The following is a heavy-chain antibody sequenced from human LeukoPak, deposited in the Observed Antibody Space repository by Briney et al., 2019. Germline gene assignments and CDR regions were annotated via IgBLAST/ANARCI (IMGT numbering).Heavy chain of an antibody. V-gene: IGHV4-34*01. CDR1: GGSFSVYY. Sequence: PSETLSLTCAVYGGSFSVYYCSWIRQPPGKGLEWIGEINHSGSTNYNPSLKSRVTISVDTSKNQFSLKLSSVTAADTAVYYCARGYSSPYYFDYWGQGTLVTVSS. D-gene: IGHD6-13*01. J-gene: IGHJ4*02. CDR3: ARGYSSPYYFDY. CDR2: INHSGST.